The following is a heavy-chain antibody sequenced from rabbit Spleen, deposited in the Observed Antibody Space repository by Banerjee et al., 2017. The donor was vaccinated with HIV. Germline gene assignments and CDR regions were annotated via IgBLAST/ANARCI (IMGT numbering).Heavy chain of an antibody. V-gene: IGHV1S40*01. CDR1: GIDFSSYYY. CDR3: ARDTSTSFSSYGMDL. Sequence: QSLEESGGGLVQPEGSLALTCKASGIDFSSYYYMCWVRQAPGKGLEWIACIDSGSSGFTYYATWAKGRFTCSKTSSTTVTLQMTSLTVADTATYFCARDTSTSFSSYGMDLWGPGTLVTVS. D-gene: IGHD1-1*01. J-gene: IGHJ6*01. CDR2: IDSGSSGFT.